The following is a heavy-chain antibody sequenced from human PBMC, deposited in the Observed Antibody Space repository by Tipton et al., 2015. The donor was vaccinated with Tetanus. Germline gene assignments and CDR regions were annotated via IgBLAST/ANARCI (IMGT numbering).Heavy chain of an antibody. D-gene: IGHD3-22*01. CDR3: ARGAHSDSSGYYYAY. J-gene: IGHJ4*02. CDR2: IIPLFGTG. CDR1: GGTFSRYG. V-gene: IGHV1-69*01. Sequence: QLVQSGAEVKKPGSSVKVSCKASGGTFSRYGISWVRQAPGQRLEYMGGIIPLFGTGKSAQKFQGRVTITADESTSTAYLELSSLTSEDTAVYYCARGAHSDSSGYYYAYWGQGTLVTASS.